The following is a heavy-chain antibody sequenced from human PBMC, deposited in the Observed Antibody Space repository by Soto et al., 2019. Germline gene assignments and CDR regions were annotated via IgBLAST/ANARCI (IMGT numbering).Heavy chain of an antibody. D-gene: IGHD6-13*01. CDR1: GGSISSYY. V-gene: IGHV4-59*01. CDR2: IYYSGST. J-gene: IGHJ6*02. Sequence: SETLSLTCTVSGGSISSYYCIWSRHPPFKGLEWIGYIYYSGSTNYNPSLKSRVTISVDTSKNQFSLKLSSVTAADTAVYYCAGGRIAAAAYYYYGMDVWGQGTTVTVSS. CDR3: AGGRIAAAAYYYYGMDV.